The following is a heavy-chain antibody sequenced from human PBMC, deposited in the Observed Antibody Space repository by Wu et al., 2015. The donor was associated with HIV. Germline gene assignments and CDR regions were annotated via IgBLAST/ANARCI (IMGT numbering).Heavy chain of an antibody. CDR1: GYRFSTYG. CDR3: ARDGGGNYHKMDH. Sequence: QVHMMQSESEVAKPGASVKVSCKASGYRFSTYGISWVRQAPGQGLEWMGWISAYDGSTNFAQKFQARVTMTTDTSTSTAYLELRSLRSDDTALYYCARDGGGNYHKMDHWGQGTLVTVSS. CDR2: ISAYDGST. J-gene: IGHJ4*01. D-gene: IGHD4-23*01. V-gene: IGHV1-18*01.